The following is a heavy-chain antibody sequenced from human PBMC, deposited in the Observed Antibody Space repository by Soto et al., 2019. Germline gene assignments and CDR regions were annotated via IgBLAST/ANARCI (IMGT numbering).Heavy chain of an antibody. J-gene: IGHJ4*01. V-gene: IGHV4-59*01. D-gene: IGHD2-15*01. CDR3: ARGYCSGGSCYSYY. CDR1: GGSISSYY. Sequence: PSETLSLTCTVSGGSISSYYWSWIRQPPGKGLEWIGYIYYSGSTNYNPSLKSRVTISVDTSKNQFSLKLSSVTAADTAVYYCARGYCSGGSCYSYYWGHGTLVTVSS. CDR2: IYYSGST.